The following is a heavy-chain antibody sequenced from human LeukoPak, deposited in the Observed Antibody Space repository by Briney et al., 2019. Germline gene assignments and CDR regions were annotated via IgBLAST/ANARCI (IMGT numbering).Heavy chain of an antibody. V-gene: IGHV4-34*01. CDR1: GGSFSGYY. Sequence: SETLSLTCAVYGGSFSGYYWTWIRQPPGKGLEWIGEINHRRSTKYSPSLKSRVTISVDTSKNQFSLRLSSVTAADTAVYYCARRVGRWFGERAYYYNYMDVWGKGTTVTVSS. J-gene: IGHJ6*03. CDR3: ARRVGRWFGERAYYYNYMDV. CDR2: INHRRST. D-gene: IGHD3-10*01.